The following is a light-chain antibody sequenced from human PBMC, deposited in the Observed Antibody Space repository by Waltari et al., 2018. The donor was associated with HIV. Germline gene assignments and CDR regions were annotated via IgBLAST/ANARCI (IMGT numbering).Light chain of an antibody. CDR1: SSNIGTNY. CDR3: AAWDDTLTVV. V-gene: IGLV1-47*01. CDR2: RNN. J-gene: IGLJ2*01. Sequence: QSVLTQPPSASGTPGQSVTISCSGTSSNIGTNYVYWYQQFPGTAPKLLIYRNNKRPSGVPDRFSVAKSGTSASLAISGLRSDDEADYYCAAWDDTLTVVFGGGTKLTVL.